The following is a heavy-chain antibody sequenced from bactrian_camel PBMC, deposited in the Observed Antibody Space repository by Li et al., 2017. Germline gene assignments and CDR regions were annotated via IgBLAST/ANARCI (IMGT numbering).Heavy chain of an antibody. CDR1: GFTFSTYV. J-gene: IGHJ4*01. CDR2: ISWGGSST. CDR3: VRDSQTARYNGWSSSPY. Sequence: VQLVESGGGSALAGGSVRLSCAASGFTFSTYVMYWVRQAPGKGLEWVSTISWGGSSTNYADSVKGRFTISRDNAKNTVFLQMSSLKPEDTAVYYCVRDSQTARYNGWSSSPYRGQGTQVTVS. V-gene: IGHV3S40*01. D-gene: IGHD3*01.